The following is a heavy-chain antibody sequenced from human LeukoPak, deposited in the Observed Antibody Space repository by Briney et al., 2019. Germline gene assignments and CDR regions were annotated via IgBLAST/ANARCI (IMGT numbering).Heavy chain of an antibody. D-gene: IGHD5-12*01. J-gene: IGHJ3*02. Sequence: GGSLRLSCAASGFTFDDYAMHWVRQAPGKGLEWVSGISWNSGSIGYADSVKVRFTISRDNAKNSLYLQMNSLRAEDMALYYCAKDMYGGDIVATIGFDIWGQGTMVTVSS. CDR3: AKDMYGGDIVATIGFDI. CDR2: ISWNSGSI. CDR1: GFTFDDYA. V-gene: IGHV3-9*03.